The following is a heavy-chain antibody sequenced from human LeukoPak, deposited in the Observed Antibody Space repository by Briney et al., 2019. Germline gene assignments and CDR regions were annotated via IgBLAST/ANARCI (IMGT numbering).Heavy chain of an antibody. J-gene: IGHJ4*02. CDR1: GYTFTSYD. CDR2: IIPIFGTA. V-gene: IGHV1-69*13. CDR3: ARERIKYYYDSSGIFDY. Sequence: GASVKVSCKASGYTFTSYDINWVRQATGQGLEWMGGIIPIFGTANYAQKFQGRVTITADESTSTAYMELSSLRSEDTAVYYCARERIKYYYDSSGIFDYWGQGTLVTVSS. D-gene: IGHD3-22*01.